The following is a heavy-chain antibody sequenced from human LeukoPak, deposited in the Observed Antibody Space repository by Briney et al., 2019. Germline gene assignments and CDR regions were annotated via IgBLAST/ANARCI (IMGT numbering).Heavy chain of an antibody. CDR2: IYYSGST. CDR1: GVSISNYY. V-gene: IGHV4-59*01. Sequence: SETLSLTCTVSGVSISNYYWNWIRQPPGKGLEWVAYIYYSGSTNYNASLKSGVTISVDTSKIQFSLKLSSVTAADTGVYYCARGARYYDFLTGYSQGDVFDVWGQGTLVTVSS. CDR3: ARGARYYDFLTGYSQGDVFDV. J-gene: IGHJ3*01. D-gene: IGHD3-9*01.